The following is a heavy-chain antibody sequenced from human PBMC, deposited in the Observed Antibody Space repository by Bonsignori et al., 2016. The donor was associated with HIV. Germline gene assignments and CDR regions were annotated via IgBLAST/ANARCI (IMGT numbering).Heavy chain of an antibody. V-gene: IGHV3-13*01. CDR2: IGTAGDT. D-gene: IGHD5-18*01. CDR3: ARGGYSYGPNYNYYMDV. J-gene: IGHJ6*03. Sequence: GGSLRLSCAASGFTFSRYDMHWVRQATGKGLEWVSAIGTAGDTHFPGSVKGRFTISRENAKDSLYLQMNSLRAGDTAVYYCARGGYSYGPNYNYYMDVWGKGTTVTVSS. CDR1: GFTFSRYD.